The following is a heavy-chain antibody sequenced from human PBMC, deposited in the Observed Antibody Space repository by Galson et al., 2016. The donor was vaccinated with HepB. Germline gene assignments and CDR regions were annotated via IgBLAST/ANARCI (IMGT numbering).Heavy chain of an antibody. V-gene: IGHV3-74*01. CDR1: GFILSAYW. Sequence: SLRLSCAATGFILSAYWMNWVRQTPGKGLVWVSHLNPAGTKTAYAYSVKGRFTFSRDKRKNTLYLQMDSLRFEDTAGYYCVRDGAGPLTFDSWGQGTLVTVSS. D-gene: IGHD1-20*01. J-gene: IGHJ4*02. CDR2: LNPAGTKT. CDR3: VRDGAGPLTFDS.